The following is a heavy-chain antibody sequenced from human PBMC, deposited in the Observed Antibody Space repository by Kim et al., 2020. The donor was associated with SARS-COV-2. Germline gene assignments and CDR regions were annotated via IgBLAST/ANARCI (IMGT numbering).Heavy chain of an antibody. V-gene: IGHV1-2*02. J-gene: IGHJ3*02. Sequence: QKFQGRVTMTRDTSISTAYMELSRLRSDDTAVYYCARVRGGDTWVGWLNIWGQGTMVTVSS. CDR3: ARVRGGDTWVGWLNI. D-gene: IGHD1-26*01.